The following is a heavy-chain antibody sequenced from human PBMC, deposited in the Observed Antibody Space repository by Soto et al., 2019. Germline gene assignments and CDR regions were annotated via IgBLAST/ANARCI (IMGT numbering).Heavy chain of an antibody. V-gene: IGHV3-30-3*01. Sequence: SLRLSCAASGFNFSSYAMHWVRQAPGKGLEWVAVISYDGSNKYYADSVKGRFTISRDNSKNTLYLQMNSLRAEDTAVYYCAKGVPGIAVAGTGYFQHWGQGTLVTVSS. J-gene: IGHJ1*01. D-gene: IGHD6-19*01. CDR3: AKGVPGIAVAGTGYFQH. CDR2: ISYDGSNK. CDR1: GFNFSSYA.